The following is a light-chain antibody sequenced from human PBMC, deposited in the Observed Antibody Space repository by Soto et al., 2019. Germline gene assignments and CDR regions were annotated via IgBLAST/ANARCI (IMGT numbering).Light chain of an antibody. J-gene: IGKJ3*01. V-gene: IGKV3-11*01. CDR2: DAS. Sequence: EIVLTQSPATLSLSPGERATLSCRASQSVSSYLAWYQQEPGQAPRLLIYDASNRATGIPARFSGSGSGTDFTLTISSLEPEDFAVYYCQQYGSSPFTFGPGTKVDIK. CDR3: QQYGSSPFT. CDR1: QSVSSY.